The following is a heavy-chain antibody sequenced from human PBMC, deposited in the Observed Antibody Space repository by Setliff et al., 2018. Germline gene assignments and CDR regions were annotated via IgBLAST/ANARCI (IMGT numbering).Heavy chain of an antibody. J-gene: IGHJ3*02. D-gene: IGHD4-17*01. CDR2: ISPYNGDA. Sequence: SVKVSCKTSGYNFITFGVNWVRQVPGQGFEWMGWISPYNGDANYAQKFQGRVTMTTDTSTGTAYMELRALNYDDTAVYYCARDSPTVVTHIRAFDIWGQGTMVTVSS. V-gene: IGHV1-18*01. CDR1: GYNFITFG. CDR3: ARDSPTVVTHIRAFDI.